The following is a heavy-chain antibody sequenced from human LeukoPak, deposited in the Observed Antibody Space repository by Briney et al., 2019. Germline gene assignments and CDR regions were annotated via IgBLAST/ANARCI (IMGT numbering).Heavy chain of an antibody. CDR3: ARGLTVTRYHGMDV. J-gene: IGHJ6*02. D-gene: IGHD4-17*01. V-gene: IGHV4-34*01. CDR2: INHSGST. CDR1: GGSFSGYY. Sequence: SETLSLTCAVYGGSFSGYYWSWIRQPPGKGLEWIGEINHSGSTNYNPSLKSRVTISVDTSKNQFSLKLSSVTAVDTAVYYCARGLTVTRYHGMDVWGQGTTVTVSS.